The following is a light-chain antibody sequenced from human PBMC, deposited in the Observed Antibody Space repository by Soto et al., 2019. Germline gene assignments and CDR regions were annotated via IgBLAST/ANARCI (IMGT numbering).Light chain of an antibody. Sequence: QAVVTQPPSVSGAPGQRVTISCTGSSSNIGAGYDVHWYQQLPGTAPKLLIYGNGHRPSGVPDRFSGSKSGTSASLAITGLQAEDEADYYCQSYDSSLSGYVFGTGTKVTVL. J-gene: IGLJ1*01. CDR3: QSYDSSLSGYV. CDR1: SSNIGAGYD. V-gene: IGLV1-40*01. CDR2: GNG.